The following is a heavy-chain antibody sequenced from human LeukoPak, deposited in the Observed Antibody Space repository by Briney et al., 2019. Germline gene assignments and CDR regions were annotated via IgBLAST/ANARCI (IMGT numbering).Heavy chain of an antibody. D-gene: IGHD3-22*01. V-gene: IGHV3-33*01. CDR3: ARDRGRYYDSXGXXXXXXXXX. CDR1: GFTFSSYG. CDR2: IWYDGSNK. Sequence: GGSLRLSCAASGFTFSSYGMHWVRQAPGKGLEWVAVIWYDGSNKYYADSVKGRFTISRDNSKDTLYLQMSSVRVDDTAVYYCARDRGRYYDSXGXXXXXXXXXWG. J-gene: IGHJ5*01.